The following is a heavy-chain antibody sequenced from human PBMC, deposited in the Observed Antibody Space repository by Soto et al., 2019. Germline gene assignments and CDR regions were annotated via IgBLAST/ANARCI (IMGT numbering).Heavy chain of an antibody. CDR1: GFTFISSF. Sequence: AGSRRLSCVASGFTFISSFMGWVRQAPGKGLEWVANINQDGGGTYYVDSVEGRFTISRDNAKDSLYLQMNSLRGEDTAVYYCARYFRGSGRYFFDYWGQGTLVTVSS. D-gene: IGHD6-19*01. CDR2: INQDGGGT. CDR3: ARYFRGSGRYFFDY. J-gene: IGHJ4*02. V-gene: IGHV3-7*03.